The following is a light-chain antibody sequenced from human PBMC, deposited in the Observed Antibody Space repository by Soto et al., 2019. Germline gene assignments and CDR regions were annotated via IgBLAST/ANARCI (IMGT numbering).Light chain of an antibody. CDR3: QTWGVGIPWV. Sequence: QPVLTQSPSASASLGASVKLTCTLSSGHSSYAIAWHQQQPEKGPRFLMNINSDGSHNKGDEIPDRFSGSSSGAERYLTISSLQSEDEADYFCQTWGVGIPWVFGGGTKLTVL. J-gene: IGLJ3*02. CDR2: INSDGSH. CDR1: SGHSSYA. V-gene: IGLV4-69*01.